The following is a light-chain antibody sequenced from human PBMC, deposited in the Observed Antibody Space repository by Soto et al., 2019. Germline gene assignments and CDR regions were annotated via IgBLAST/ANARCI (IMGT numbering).Light chain of an antibody. CDR1: QSVSNF. CDR3: QQRTNWPLTT. CDR2: DAS. J-gene: IGKJ5*01. V-gene: IGKV3-11*01. Sequence: EIVLTQSPATLSLSPGERATLSCRASQSVSNFLAWYQQKPGQAPRLLIYDASNRATGIPARFSGSGSGTDFILTIRSLEPEDFAIYYCQQRTNWPLTTFGHGTRLEIK.